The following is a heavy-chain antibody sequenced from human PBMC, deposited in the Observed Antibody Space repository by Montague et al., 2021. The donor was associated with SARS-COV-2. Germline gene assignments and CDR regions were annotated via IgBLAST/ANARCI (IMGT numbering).Heavy chain of an antibody. V-gene: IGHV4-39*01. CDR3: ARQGSGSYYNWFDP. Sequence: SETLSLTCTVSGGSISSSSYYWGWIRQPPGKGLEWIGSIYYRGSTYYNPSLKSRVTISVDTSKNQFSLKLSSVTAADTAVYYCARQGSGSYYNWFDPWGQGTLVTVSS. CDR2: IYYRGST. CDR1: GGSISSSSYY. D-gene: IGHD1-26*01. J-gene: IGHJ5*02.